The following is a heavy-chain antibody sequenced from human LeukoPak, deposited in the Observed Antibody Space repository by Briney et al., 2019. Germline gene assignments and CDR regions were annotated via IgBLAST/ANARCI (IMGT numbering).Heavy chain of an antibody. CDR1: GFTLSSYA. V-gene: IGHV3-30*04. CDR2: ISYDGSNK. J-gene: IGHJ4*02. Sequence: TGGSLRLSCAASGFTLSSYAMHWVRQAPGKGLEWVAVISYDGSNKYYADSVKGRFTISRDNSKNTLYLQMNSLRAEDTAVYYCARDPSYPQPTFDYWGQGTLVTVSS. D-gene: IGHD2-2*01. CDR3: ARDPSYPQPTFDY.